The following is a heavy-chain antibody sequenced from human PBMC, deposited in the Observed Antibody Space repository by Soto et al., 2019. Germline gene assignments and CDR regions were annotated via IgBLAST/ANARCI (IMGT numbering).Heavy chain of an antibody. D-gene: IGHD6-13*01. V-gene: IGHV3-74*02. J-gene: IGHJ5*02. Sequence: VQLVESGGGVVQPGRSLRLSCAASGFTFSSYGMHWVRQAPGKGLEWVSRINSDGSSTSYADSVKGRFTISRDNAKNTLYLQMNSLRAEDTAVYFCARADASEQQLVSWFDPWGQGTLVTVSS. CDR3: ARADASEQQLVSWFDP. CDR2: INSDGSST. CDR1: GFTFSSYG.